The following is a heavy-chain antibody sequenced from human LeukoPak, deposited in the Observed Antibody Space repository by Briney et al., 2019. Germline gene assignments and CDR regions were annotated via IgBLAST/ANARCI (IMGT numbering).Heavy chain of an antibody. CDR3: AATIRDFWSDYYMDV. J-gene: IGHJ6*03. CDR1: GFTFSSYG. Sequence: GGSLRLSCAASGFTFSSYGMHWVRQAPGKGLVWVSRINSDGSSTSYADSVKGRFTISRDNAKDTLYLQMNSLRAEDTAVYYCAATIRDFWSDYYMDVWGKGTTVTVSS. D-gene: IGHD3-3*01. CDR2: INSDGSST. V-gene: IGHV3-74*01.